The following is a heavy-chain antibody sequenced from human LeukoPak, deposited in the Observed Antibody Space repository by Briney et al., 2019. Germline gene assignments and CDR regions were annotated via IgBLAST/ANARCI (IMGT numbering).Heavy chain of an antibody. D-gene: IGHD3-3*01. J-gene: IGHJ4*02. Sequence: SETLSLTCTDSGGTISSYYWSWSRQPPGKGLEWIGYIYYSGSTNYNPSIKSRVTISVDTSKSQFSLKLSSVTAADTAVYYCARGTWSGYYYFDYWGQGTLVTVSS. CDR2: IYYSGST. CDR1: GGTISSYY. CDR3: ARGTWSGYYYFDY. V-gene: IGHV4-59*01.